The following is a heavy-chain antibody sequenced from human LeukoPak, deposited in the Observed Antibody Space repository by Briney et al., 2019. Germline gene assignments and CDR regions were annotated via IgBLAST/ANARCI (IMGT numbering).Heavy chain of an antibody. CDR2: INSDGSST. CDR1: GFTFSSYW. D-gene: IGHD2-8*01. J-gene: IGHJ4*02. CDR3: AREMRVYPGIEDY. V-gene: IGHV3-74*01. Sequence: GGSLRLSCAASGFTFSSYWMHWVRQAPGKGLVWVSRINSDGSSTSYADSVKGRFTISRDNAKNTLYPQMNSLRAEDTAVYYCAREMRVYPGIEDYWGQGTLVTVSS.